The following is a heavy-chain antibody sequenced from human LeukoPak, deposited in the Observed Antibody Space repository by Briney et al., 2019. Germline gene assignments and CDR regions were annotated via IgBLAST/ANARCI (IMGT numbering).Heavy chain of an antibody. J-gene: IGHJ4*02. V-gene: IGHV3-21*01. Sequence: PGGTLRLSCAASGFTSSSYSMNWGRPAPGKGLEWFSSISGSSSYIYYADAVTGRFTISRDNAKNSLYLQMNRLRAEDTAVYYCARDLLSWGQGTLVTVSS. CDR1: GFTSSSYS. CDR2: ISGSSSYI. CDR3: ARDLLS.